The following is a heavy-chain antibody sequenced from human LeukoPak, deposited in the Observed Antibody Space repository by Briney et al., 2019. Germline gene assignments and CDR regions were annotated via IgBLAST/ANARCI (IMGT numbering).Heavy chain of an antibody. V-gene: IGHV4-4*02. J-gene: IGHJ5*02. CDR3: ARGQDIVVVPAAIWFDP. CDR2: IYHSGST. CDR1: GGSISSSNW. D-gene: IGHD2-2*01. Sequence: PSGTLCLTCAVSGGSISSSNWWSWVRQPPGEGLEWIGEIYHSGSTNYNPSLKSRVTISVDKSKNQFTLKLSSVTAADTAVYYCARGQDIVVVPAAIWFDPWGQGTLVTVSS.